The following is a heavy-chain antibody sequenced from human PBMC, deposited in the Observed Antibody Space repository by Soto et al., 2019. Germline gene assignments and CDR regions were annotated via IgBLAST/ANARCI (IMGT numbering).Heavy chain of an antibody. CDR3: ATGGLGSYDAFDI. V-gene: IGHV4-4*02. Sequence: XESLSLPCAVSCGSISSSNWWSWVRQPPGKGLEWIGEIYHSGSTNYNPSLKSRVTISVDKSKNQFSLKLSSVTAADTAVYYCATGGLGSYDAFDIWGQGTMVTVSS. CDR1: CGSISSSNW. CDR2: IYHSGST. J-gene: IGHJ3*02. D-gene: IGHD1-26*01.